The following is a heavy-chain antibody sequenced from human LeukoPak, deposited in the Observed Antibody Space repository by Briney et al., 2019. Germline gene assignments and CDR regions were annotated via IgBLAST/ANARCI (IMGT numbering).Heavy chain of an antibody. Sequence: SETLSLTCAVYGGSFSGYYWSWIRQPPGKGLEWIGEINHSGGTNYNPSLKSRVTISVDTSKNQFSLKVNSVTAADTAVYYCARQSTEFSSSWYVADYWGQGALVTVSS. CDR3: ARQSTEFSSSWYVADY. CDR2: INHSGGT. V-gene: IGHV4-34*01. J-gene: IGHJ4*02. D-gene: IGHD6-13*01. CDR1: GGSFSGYY.